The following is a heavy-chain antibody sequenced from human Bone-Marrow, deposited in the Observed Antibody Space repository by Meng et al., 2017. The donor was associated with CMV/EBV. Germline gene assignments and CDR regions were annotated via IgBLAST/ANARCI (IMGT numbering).Heavy chain of an antibody. CDR1: GFTFSSYN. J-gene: IGHJ4*02. CDR2: ISSSSSYI. Sequence: GESLKFSWAAAGFTFSSYNMNWVRQAPGKVLEWVSAISSSSSYIYYGDSVKGRFTISRDNAKTSLYLQMNSLRAEDTAVYYCAIEPRISMIVAEVYWGRGTLVTVSS. CDR3: AIEPRISMIVAEVY. V-gene: IGHV3-21*01. D-gene: IGHD3-22*01.